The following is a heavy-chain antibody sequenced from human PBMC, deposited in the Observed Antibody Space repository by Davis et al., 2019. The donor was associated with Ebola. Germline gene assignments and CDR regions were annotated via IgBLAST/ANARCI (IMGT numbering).Heavy chain of an antibody. V-gene: IGHV3-21*01. D-gene: IGHD6-25*01. CDR2: ISSSSSYI. Sequence: PGGSLRLSCAGSGFRFSTYTMNWVRQAPGKGLEWVSSISSSSSYIYYADSVKGRFTISRDNAKNSLYLQMNSLRAEDTAVYYCARDSSSEDAFDIWGQGTMVTVSS. J-gene: IGHJ3*02. CDR3: ARDSSSEDAFDI. CDR1: GFRFSTYT.